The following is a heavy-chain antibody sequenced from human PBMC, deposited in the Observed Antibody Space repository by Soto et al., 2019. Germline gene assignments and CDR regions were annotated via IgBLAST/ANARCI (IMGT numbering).Heavy chain of an antibody. D-gene: IGHD1-7*01. V-gene: IGHV4-34*01. J-gene: IGHJ6*02. Sequence: ESLSLTCAVYGGSFSGYYWSWIRQPPGKGLEWIGEINHSGSTNYNPSLKSRVTISVDTSKNQFSLKLSSVTAADTAVYYCARGFNWNYGNYYYYYYGMDVWGQGTTVTVSS. CDR1: GGSFSGYY. CDR3: ARGFNWNYGNYYYYYYGMDV. CDR2: INHSGST.